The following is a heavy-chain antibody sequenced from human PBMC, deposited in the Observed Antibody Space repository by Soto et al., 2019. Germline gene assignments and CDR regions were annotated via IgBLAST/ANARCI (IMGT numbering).Heavy chain of an antibody. V-gene: IGHV1-18*01. CDR2: ISTYNGNT. CDR3: ARDRLPSQGQWLAAFDY. Sequence: QVQLVQSGAEVKKPGASVKVSCKASGYTFTSYGISWVRQAPGQGLEWMGWISTYNGNTNYAQKPPGRVTMTTETSTRKAYMELRSLRSDDTAVYYCARDRLPSQGQWLAAFDYWGQGTLVTVSS. CDR1: GYTFTSYG. D-gene: IGHD6-19*01. J-gene: IGHJ4*02.